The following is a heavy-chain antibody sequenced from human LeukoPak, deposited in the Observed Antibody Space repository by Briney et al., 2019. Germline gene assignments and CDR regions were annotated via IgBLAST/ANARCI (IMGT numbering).Heavy chain of an antibody. J-gene: IGHJ4*02. CDR3: ATAYGVSGDY. Sequence: ASVKVSCKASGGTFSSYAISWVRQAPGQGLEWMGGFDPEDGETIYAQKFQGRVTMTEDTSTDTAYMELSSLRSEDTAVYYCATAYGVSGDYWGQGTLVTVSS. V-gene: IGHV1-24*01. CDR2: FDPEDGET. D-gene: IGHD2-8*01. CDR1: GGTFSSYA.